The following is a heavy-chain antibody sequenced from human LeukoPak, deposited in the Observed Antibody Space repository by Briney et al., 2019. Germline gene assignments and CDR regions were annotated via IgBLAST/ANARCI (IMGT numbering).Heavy chain of an antibody. CDR2: IIPVLGIA. J-gene: IGHJ4*02. Sequence: SVKVSCKASGGTFRSYAFTWVRQAPGQGLEWMGGIIPVLGIANYAQKFQGRVTITADESTSTAYMELSSLRSEDTAVYYCARDRSPGWELRYYFDYWGQGTLVTVSS. CDR3: ARDRSPGWELRYYFDY. D-gene: IGHD1-26*01. CDR1: GGTFRSYA. V-gene: IGHV1-69*10.